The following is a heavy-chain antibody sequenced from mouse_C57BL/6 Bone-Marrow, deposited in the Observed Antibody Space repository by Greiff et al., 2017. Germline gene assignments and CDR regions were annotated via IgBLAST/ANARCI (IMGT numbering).Heavy chain of an antibody. CDR2: INPSSGYT. D-gene: IGHD1-1*01. J-gene: IGHJ4*01. CDR1: GYTFTSYW. Sequence: QVHVKQSGAELAKPGASVKLSCKASGYTFTSYWMPWVKQRPGQGLEWIGYINPSSGYTKYNQKFKDKATLTVDKSSSTAYMQLSSLTYEDSAVYYCARGYYGNYYAMDYWGQGTSVTVSS. CDR3: ARGYYGNYYAMDY. V-gene: IGHV1-7*01.